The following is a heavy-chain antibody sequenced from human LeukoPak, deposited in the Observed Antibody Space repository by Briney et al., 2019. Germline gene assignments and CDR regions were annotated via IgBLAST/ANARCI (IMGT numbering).Heavy chain of an antibody. CDR2: IQYDGNNK. J-gene: IGHJ4*02. CDR1: DFSFIMYG. D-gene: IGHD6-19*01. Sequence: GGSLRLSCVASDFSFIMYGMHWVRQAPGKGLEWIAFIQYDGNNKYYADSVKGRFTISRDNAKNSLYLQMNSLRAEGTAVYYCASGDEQWLVVGGGFDYWGQGTLVTVSS. V-gene: IGHV3-30*02. CDR3: ASGDEQWLVVGGGFDY.